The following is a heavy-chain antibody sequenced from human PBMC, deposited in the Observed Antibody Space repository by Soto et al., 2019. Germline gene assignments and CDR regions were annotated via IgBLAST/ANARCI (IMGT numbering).Heavy chain of an antibody. J-gene: IGHJ4*02. Sequence: EVQLVESGGGLIQPGGSLRLSCEASGFTFSDSGMNWVRRAPGKGLEWISYISSSSRTIYYAASVEGRFTISRDNVRNSVQLQMNNLRGEDTGVYYCARSLMEWALYFDNWGLGALVTVSS. D-gene: IGHD3-3*01. CDR1: GFTFSDSG. CDR2: ISSSSRTI. CDR3: ARSLMEWALYFDN. V-gene: IGHV3-48*01.